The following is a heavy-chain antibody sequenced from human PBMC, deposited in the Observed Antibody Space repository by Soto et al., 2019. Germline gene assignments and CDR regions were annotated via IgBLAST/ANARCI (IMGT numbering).Heavy chain of an antibody. J-gene: IGHJ4*02. CDR2: IIPILNIA. CDR3: ATDGRHYYDNSGSHALDY. D-gene: IGHD3-22*01. CDR1: GGTFSSYS. V-gene: IGHV1-69*02. Sequence: SVKVSCNASGGTFSSYSINWVRQAPGQGHEWMGRIIPILNIAPYAQKFQGRDTTTADKSTSTAYVELSSLRSEDTAVYYCATDGRHYYDNSGSHALDYWGQGTLVTVSS.